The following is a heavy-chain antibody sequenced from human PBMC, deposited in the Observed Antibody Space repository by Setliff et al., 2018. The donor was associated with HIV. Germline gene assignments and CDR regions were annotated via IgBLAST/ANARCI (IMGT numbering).Heavy chain of an antibody. V-gene: IGHV4-4*07. CDR1: GGSISSYY. CDR3: ARGTWIQLSALALFDY. CDR2: IYSSGST. J-gene: IGHJ4*02. D-gene: IGHD5-18*01. Sequence: SETLSLTCTVSGGSISSYYGSWIRQSAGKGLEWIGRIYSSGSTNYNPSLKSRATISVDTSKNQFSLKVTSVTAADTAVYYCARGTWIQLSALALFDYWGQGTLVTVSS.